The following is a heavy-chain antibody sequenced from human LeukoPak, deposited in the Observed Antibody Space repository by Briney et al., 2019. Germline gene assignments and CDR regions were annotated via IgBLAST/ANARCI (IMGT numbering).Heavy chain of an antibody. J-gene: IGHJ4*02. CDR3: ARDSTLHAWFGELFSF. V-gene: IGHV3-74*01. CDR1: GFSFSDTW. CDR2: IRNDGSDT. Sequence: GGSLRLSCAATGFSFSDTWMHWVRQAPGKGLVWVSRIRNDGSDTRYAESVKGRFTISRDNAKNSLYLQMNSLRAEDTAVYYCARDSTLHAWFGELFSFWGPGTLVTVSS. D-gene: IGHD3-10*01.